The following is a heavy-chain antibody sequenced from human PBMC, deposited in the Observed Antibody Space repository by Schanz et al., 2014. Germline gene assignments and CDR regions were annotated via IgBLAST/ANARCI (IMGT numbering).Heavy chain of an antibody. J-gene: IGHJ4*02. V-gene: IGHV3-7*05. CDR3: AKDPRGDKNDRAYYFDY. Sequence: EVQLVASGGGLVQPGGSLRLSCAASGFTFSDYWMSWVRQAPGKGPEWVANIKHDGSVKDYVDSVEGRFTISRDNSENTLYLQMSNLRVEDTAVYYCAKDPRGDKNDRAYYFDYWGQGTLVSVSS. D-gene: IGHD3-10*01. CDR1: GFTFSDYW. CDR2: IKHDGSVK.